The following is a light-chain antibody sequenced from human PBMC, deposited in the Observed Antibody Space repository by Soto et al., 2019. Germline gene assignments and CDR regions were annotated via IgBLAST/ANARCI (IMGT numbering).Light chain of an antibody. CDR2: WAS. CDR1: QTILYGPNNKNY. V-gene: IGKV4-1*01. J-gene: IGKJ1*01. CDR3: QQYYNAPQN. Sequence: DIVMTQSPDSLAVSLGERATINCKSSQTILYGPNNKNYLAWYQQKPGQPPKLLIYWASTREYGVPDRFSVSGSETDFTLTISSLQAEDVAVYYCQQYYNAPQNFGQGTKVEIK.